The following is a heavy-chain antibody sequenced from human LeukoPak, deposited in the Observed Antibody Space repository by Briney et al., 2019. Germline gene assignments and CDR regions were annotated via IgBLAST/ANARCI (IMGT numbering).Heavy chain of an antibody. CDR2: IYTSGST. Sequence: SETLSLTCTVSGGSISSYYWSWIRQPAGKGLEWIGRIYTSGSTNYNPSLKSRVTISIDTSKNQYSLKLNSVTAADTAVYYCARDRGYSYAFDYWGQGTLVTVSS. CDR1: GGSISSYY. V-gene: IGHV4-4*07. D-gene: IGHD5-18*01. J-gene: IGHJ4*02. CDR3: ARDRGYSYAFDY.